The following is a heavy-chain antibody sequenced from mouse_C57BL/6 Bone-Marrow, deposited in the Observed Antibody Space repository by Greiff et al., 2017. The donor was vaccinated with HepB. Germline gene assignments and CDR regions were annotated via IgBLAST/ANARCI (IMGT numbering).Heavy chain of an antibody. CDR3: ARWTISDYGDYFDY. CDR1: GYTFTSYG. Sequence: VQLQQPGAELVRPGTSVKLSCKASGYTFTSYGMHWVKQRPGQGLEWIGVIDPSDSYTNYNQKFKGKATLTVDTSSSTAYMQLSSLTSEDSAVYYCARWTISDYGDYFDYWGQGTTLTVSS. D-gene: IGHD2-4*01. V-gene: IGHV1-59*01. J-gene: IGHJ2*01. CDR2: IDPSDSYT.